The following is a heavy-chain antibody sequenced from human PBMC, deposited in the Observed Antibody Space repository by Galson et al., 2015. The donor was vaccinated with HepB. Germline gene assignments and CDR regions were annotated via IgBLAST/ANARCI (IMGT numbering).Heavy chain of an antibody. V-gene: IGHV3-13*01. CDR1: GFTFSSYD. J-gene: IGHJ6*03. CDR2: IGTAGDT. Sequence: SLRLSCAASGFTFSSYDMHWVRQATGKGLEWVSGIGTAGDTYYPGSVKGRFTVSRENAKNSLYLQMNSLRAGDTAVYYCARAEYSYGSLPNLSMDVWGKGTTVTVSS. D-gene: IGHD5-18*01. CDR3: ARAEYSYGSLPNLSMDV.